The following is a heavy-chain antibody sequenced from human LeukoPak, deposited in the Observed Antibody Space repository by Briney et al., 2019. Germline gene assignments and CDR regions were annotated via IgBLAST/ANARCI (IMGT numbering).Heavy chain of an antibody. CDR1: GGTFSSYD. V-gene: IGHV1-69*13. CDR2: IIPIFGTA. Sequence: SVKVSCKASGGTFSSYDISWVRQAPGQGLEWMGGIIPIFGTANYAQKFQGRVTITADESTSTAYMELSSPRSEDTAVYYCASRSESIAARDYYYYYGMDVWGQGTTVTVSS. D-gene: IGHD6-6*01. CDR3: ASRSESIAARDYYYYYGMDV. J-gene: IGHJ6*02.